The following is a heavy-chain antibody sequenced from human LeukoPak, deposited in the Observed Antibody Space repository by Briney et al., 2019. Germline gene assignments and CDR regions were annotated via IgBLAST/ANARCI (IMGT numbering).Heavy chain of an antibody. Sequence: KVSCKASGYTFTSYYMHWVRQAPGQGLEWMGIINPSGGSTSYAQKFQGRVTMTRDTSASTVYMELSSLRSEDTAVYYYARVLSGTYDSSGFDYWGQGTLVTVSS. CDR2: INPSGGST. D-gene: IGHD3-22*01. CDR1: GYTFTSYY. J-gene: IGHJ4*02. V-gene: IGHV1-46*01. CDR3: ARVLSGTYDSSGFDY.